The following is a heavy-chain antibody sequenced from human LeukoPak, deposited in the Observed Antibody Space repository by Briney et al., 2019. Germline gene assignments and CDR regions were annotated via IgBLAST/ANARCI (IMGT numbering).Heavy chain of an antibody. J-gene: IGHJ6*03. CDR2: INTNTGNP. Sequence: ASVKVSCKASGYTFTSYAMNWVRQAPGQGLEWMGWINTNTGNPTYAQGFTGRFVFSLDTSVSTAYLQISSLKAEDTAVYYCARVGTPVFYYYMDVWGKGTTVTVSS. D-gene: IGHD1-14*01. CDR1: GYTFTSYA. V-gene: IGHV7-4-1*02. CDR3: ARVGTPVFYYYMDV.